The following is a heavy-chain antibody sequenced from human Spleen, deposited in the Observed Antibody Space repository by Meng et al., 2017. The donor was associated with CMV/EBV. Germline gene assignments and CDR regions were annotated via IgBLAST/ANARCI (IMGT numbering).Heavy chain of an antibody. Sequence: ASVKVSCKASGYTFTGYYMHWVRQAPGQGLEWMGWINPNSGGTNYAQKFQGRVTMTRDTSISTAYMELSSLRSEDTAVYYCATWSPYGDPLRSLRYWGQGTLVTVSS. CDR1: GYTFTGYY. J-gene: IGHJ4*02. D-gene: IGHD4-17*01. CDR3: ATWSPYGDPLRSLRY. V-gene: IGHV1-2*02. CDR2: INPNSGGT.